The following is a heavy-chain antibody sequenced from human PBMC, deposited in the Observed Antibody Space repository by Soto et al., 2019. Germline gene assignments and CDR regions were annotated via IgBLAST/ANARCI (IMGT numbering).Heavy chain of an antibody. J-gene: IGHJ5*01. CDR3: GRVVEGATRHTDPDS. D-gene: IGHD2-21*01. Sequence: SETLSLTCIVSGVSIPNSHSFWARIRQPSGKGLQFIDSVYPTGGAHYNPSLKSRVTISVDTANNQVSLRMRSLTAADTAFYYCGRVVEGATRHTDPDSWGQGILVTVSS. CDR2: VYPTGGA. V-gene: IGHV4-39*01. CDR1: GVSIPNSHSF.